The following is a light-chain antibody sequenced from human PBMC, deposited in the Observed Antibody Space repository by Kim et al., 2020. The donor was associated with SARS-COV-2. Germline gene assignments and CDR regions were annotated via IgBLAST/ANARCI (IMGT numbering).Light chain of an antibody. V-gene: IGKV3-15*01. CDR3: QQYNNWPTWT. CDR1: QSVTNN. Sequence: SPGERATISCRASQSVTNNLAWYHQKPGQAPRLLIYGASTRATGIPGRFSGSGSGTYFTLTIGSLQSEDFAVYYCQQYNNWPTWTFGQGTKVDIK. J-gene: IGKJ1*01. CDR2: GAS.